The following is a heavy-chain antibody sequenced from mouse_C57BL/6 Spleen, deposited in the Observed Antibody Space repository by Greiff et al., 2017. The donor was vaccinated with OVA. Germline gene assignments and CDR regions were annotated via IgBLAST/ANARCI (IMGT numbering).Heavy chain of an antibody. CDR3: ARGTVVAHWYFGV. CDR2: IYPSDSET. J-gene: IGHJ1*03. D-gene: IGHD1-1*01. Sequence: VQLQQPGAELVRPGSSVKLSCKASGYTFTSYWMDWVKQRPGQGLEWIGNIYPSDSETHYNQKFKDKATLTVDKSSSTAYMQLSSLTSEDSAVYYCARGTVVAHWYFGVWGTGTTVTVSS. CDR1: GYTFTSYW. V-gene: IGHV1-61*01.